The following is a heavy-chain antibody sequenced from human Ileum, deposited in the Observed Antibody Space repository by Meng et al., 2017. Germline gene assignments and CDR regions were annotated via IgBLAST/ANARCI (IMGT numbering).Heavy chain of an antibody. J-gene: IGHJ4*02. V-gene: IGHV1-18*01. CDR3: ARGDSSNRGFDY. CDR2: ISPYNGNT. D-gene: IGHD6-19*01. CDR1: GSTFTSSG. Sequence: VRMVGSGWKMKNPGASGKACCKAAGSTFTSSGLSWVRQAPGQGLEWMGWISPYNGNTNYAQKVQGRLTVTTDTSTSTAYMELRSLRSADTAVYYCARGDSSNRGFDYWGQGTLVTVSS.